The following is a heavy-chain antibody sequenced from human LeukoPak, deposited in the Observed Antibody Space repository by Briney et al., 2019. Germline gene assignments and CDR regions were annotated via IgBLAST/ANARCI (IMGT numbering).Heavy chain of an antibody. D-gene: IGHD2-2*01. CDR2: INPNSGGT. CDR3: ARDIVVVPAASGWFDP. J-gene: IGHJ5*02. V-gene: IGHV1-2*02. CDR1: GYTFTGYY. Sequence: ASVTVSCKASGYTFTGYYMHWVRQAPGQGLEWMGWINPNSGGTNYAQKFQGRVTMTRDTSISTAYMELSRLRSDDTAVYYCARDIVVVPAASGWFDPWGQGTLVTVSS.